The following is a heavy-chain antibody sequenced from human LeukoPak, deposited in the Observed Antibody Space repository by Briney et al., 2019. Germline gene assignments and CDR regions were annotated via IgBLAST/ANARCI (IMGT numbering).Heavy chain of an antibody. CDR3: AKGGVWSDY. J-gene: IGHJ4*02. Sequence: SATLSLTCTASGGSISKYYWTWIRLHPRKGLEWIGYIYNSGTTSYNPSLKGRVTISVDRTKNQLSLKLNSVSAADTAVYFCAKGGVWSDYWGQGTLVTVSS. CDR1: GGSISKYY. V-gene: IGHV4-59*01. CDR2: IYNSGTT. D-gene: IGHD6-19*01.